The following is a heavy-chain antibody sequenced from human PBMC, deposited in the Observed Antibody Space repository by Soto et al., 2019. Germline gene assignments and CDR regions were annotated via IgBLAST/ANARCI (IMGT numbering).Heavy chain of an antibody. V-gene: IGHV4-4*08. CDR1: GASISGYH. J-gene: IGHJ6*04. CDR2: IYYTGST. CDR3: AREGALLFGGNSDYYSTMYV. Sequence: SETLSLTCTVSGASISGYHWGWIRQPPGKGLEWIGYIYYTGSTNYNPSLKSRVTMSVDTSKNQFSLKLSPVTAADTAFYYCAREGALLFGGNSDYYSTMYVWGKGTTVTVP. D-gene: IGHD2-21*02.